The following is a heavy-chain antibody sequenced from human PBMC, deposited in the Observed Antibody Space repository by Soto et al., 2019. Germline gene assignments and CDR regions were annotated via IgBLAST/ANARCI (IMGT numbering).Heavy chain of an antibody. J-gene: IGHJ4*02. V-gene: IGHV3-23*01. D-gene: IGHD3-22*01. Sequence: GGSLRLSCAASGFTFSSYAMSWVRQAPGKGLEWVSLVSGNGDITYYADSVKGRFTISRDNSKNTVYLQMNSLRAEDTAVYYCAKGHYYDGRTQIRGYDYWGQGTLVTVSS. CDR1: GFTFSSYA. CDR3: AKGHYYDGRTQIRGYDY. CDR2: VSGNGDIT.